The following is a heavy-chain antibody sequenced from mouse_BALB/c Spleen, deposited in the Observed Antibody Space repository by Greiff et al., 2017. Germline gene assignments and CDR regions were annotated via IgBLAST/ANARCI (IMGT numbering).Heavy chain of an antibody. CDR3: ARNHGNSNFAY. CDR1: GFTFSDFY. J-gene: IGHJ3*01. V-gene: IGHV7-1*02. D-gene: IGHD2-1*01. CDR2: SRNKANDYTT. Sequence: EVKLVESGGGLVQPGGSLRLSCATSGFTFSDFYMVWVRQPPGKRLEWIAASRNKANDYTTEYSASVKGRFIVSRDTSQSILYLQMNALRAEDTAIYYYARNHGNSNFAYWGQGTMVTDSA.